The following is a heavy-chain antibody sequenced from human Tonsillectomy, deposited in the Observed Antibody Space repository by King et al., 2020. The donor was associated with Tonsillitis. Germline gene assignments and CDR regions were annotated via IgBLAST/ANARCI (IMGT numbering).Heavy chain of an antibody. CDR1: GGSISSYY. V-gene: IGHV4-59*08. CDR3: ARRGTSTVVSNDAFDI. Sequence: QLQESGPGLVKPSETLSLTCTVSGGSISSYYWSWIRQPPGKGLEWIGYIYYSGSTNYNPSLKSRVTISVDTSKNQFSLKLSSVTAADTAVYYCARRGTSTVVSNDAFDIWGQGTMVTVSS. D-gene: IGHD4-23*01. CDR2: IYYSGST. J-gene: IGHJ3*02.